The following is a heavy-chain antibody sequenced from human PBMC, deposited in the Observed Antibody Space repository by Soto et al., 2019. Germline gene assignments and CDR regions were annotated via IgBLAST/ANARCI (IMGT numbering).Heavy chain of an antibody. CDR3: ARGYYYGSGRPTPGGMDV. CDR2: ISTYTGNT. D-gene: IGHD3-10*01. V-gene: IGHV1-18*01. CDR1: GYTFTNYD. Sequence: QDHLVQSGAEVKKPGASVKVSCKASGYTFTNYDINWVRQAPGQGLEWMGWISTYTGNTNYAQKLQGRVTMTTDTSTSTAYMELRSLRSDDTAVYYCARGYYYGSGRPTPGGMDVWAQGTTVTVSS. J-gene: IGHJ6*02.